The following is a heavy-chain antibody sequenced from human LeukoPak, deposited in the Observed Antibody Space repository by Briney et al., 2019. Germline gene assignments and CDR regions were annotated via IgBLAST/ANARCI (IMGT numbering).Heavy chain of an antibody. V-gene: IGHV3-23*01. J-gene: IGHJ4*02. D-gene: IGHD2-2*01. CDR1: GFTFSNSA. Sequence: GGSLRLSCAASGFTFSNSAMSWVRQAPGKGLEWVSAIGGSGSNTYYADSVKGRLTISRDNSKNTLYLQMGSLRAEDTAVYYCVKEASRAYFDYWGQGTLVTVSS. CDR2: IGGSGSNT. CDR3: VKEASRAYFDY.